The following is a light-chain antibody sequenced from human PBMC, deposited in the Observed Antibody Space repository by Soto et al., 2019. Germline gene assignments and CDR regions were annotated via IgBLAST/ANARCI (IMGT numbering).Light chain of an antibody. V-gene: IGKV3-20*01. CDR1: QSVSSSY. J-gene: IGKJ3*01. Sequence: EVVLTQSPDTLSLSPGERATLSCRASQSVSSSYLAWYQQKPGQAPRLLVSGASRRATGIPDRFSGSGSGTDFTLTISRLEPEDFAVYSCQHDGSSRATFGPGTKVD. CDR2: GAS. CDR3: QHDGSSRAT.